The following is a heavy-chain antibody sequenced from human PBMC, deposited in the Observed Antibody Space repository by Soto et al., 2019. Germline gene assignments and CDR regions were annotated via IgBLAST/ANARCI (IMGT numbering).Heavy chain of an antibody. CDR3: ARGVAVDYGDYGYFQY. V-gene: IGHV1-18*01. J-gene: IGHJ1*01. Sequence: QVQLVQSGAEVKKPGASVKVSCKTSGYSFRDCIISWVRQAPGQGLEWLWWVAPYNGNTKNAQKIQGRVTMTTDTSTSTDYMELRSLTSDDTAMYYCARGVAVDYGDYGYFQYWGQGTLVTVSS. CDR1: GYSFRDCI. D-gene: IGHD4-17*01. CDR2: VAPYNGNT.